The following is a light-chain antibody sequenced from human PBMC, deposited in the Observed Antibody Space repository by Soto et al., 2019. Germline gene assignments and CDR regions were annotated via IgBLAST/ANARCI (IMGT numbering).Light chain of an antibody. CDR2: DVG. V-gene: IGLV2-11*01. CDR3: CSYAGSYSLV. J-gene: IGLJ2*01. Sequence: QSALTQPRSVSGSPGQSVTLSCTGTSNDVGGYNYVSWYQQYPGKAPTLMIYDVGKRPSGVPDRFSGSKSGTTASLIISRLQAEDEADYYCCSYAGSYSLVFGGGTKVTVL. CDR1: SNDVGGYNY.